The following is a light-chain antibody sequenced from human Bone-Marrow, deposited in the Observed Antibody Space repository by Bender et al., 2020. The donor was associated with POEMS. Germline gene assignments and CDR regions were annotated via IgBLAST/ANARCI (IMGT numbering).Light chain of an antibody. CDR2: RNN. Sequence: QSALTQPASVSGFPGQSITISCTGASDVVGGYNYVSWYHHLPGTAPKLLIYRNNQRPSGVPDRFSGSRSGTSASLAISGLQSEDEADYYCAVWDDSLNGWVFGGGTKLTVL. CDR1: SDVVGGYNY. V-gene: IGLV1-47*01. J-gene: IGLJ3*02. CDR3: AVWDDSLNGWV.